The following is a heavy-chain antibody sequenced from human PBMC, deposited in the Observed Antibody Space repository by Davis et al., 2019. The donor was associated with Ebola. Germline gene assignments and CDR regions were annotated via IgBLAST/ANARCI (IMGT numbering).Heavy chain of an antibody. V-gene: IGHV3-21*01. Sequence: GESLKISCAASGVMFSRYWMNWVRQAPGKGLEWVSSISSDSSHIYYADSVKGRFTISKDNAKNSLYLQMNSLRAEDTAVYYCARAGEGFLEWLTGLDYWGQGTLVTVSS. D-gene: IGHD3-3*01. J-gene: IGHJ4*02. CDR1: GVMFSRYW. CDR2: ISSDSSHI. CDR3: ARAGEGFLEWLTGLDY.